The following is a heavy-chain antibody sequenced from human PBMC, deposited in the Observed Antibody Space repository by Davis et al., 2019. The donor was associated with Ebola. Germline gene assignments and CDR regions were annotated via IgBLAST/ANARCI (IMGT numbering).Heavy chain of an antibody. J-gene: IGHJ4*02. CDR1: GGSISSSSYY. V-gene: IGHV4-39*01. CDR3: ARGPSWLGLDY. CDR2: IYYSGST. Sequence: SETLSLTCTVSGGSISSSSYYWGWIRQPPGKGLEWIGSIYYSGSTYYNPSLKSRVTISVDTSKNQFSLKLSSMTAADTAVYYCARGPSWLGLDYWGQGTLVTVSS. D-gene: IGHD3-22*01.